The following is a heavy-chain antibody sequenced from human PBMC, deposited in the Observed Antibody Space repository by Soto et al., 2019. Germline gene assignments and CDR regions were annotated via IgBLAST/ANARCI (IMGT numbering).Heavy chain of an antibody. Sequence: PSETLSLTCTVSGCSISCFYWSWIRQPPGNGLEWIGYIYYSGSTNYNPSLKSRVTISVDTSKNQFSLKLSSVTAADTAVYYCARDAEGVPAAISWFDPWGQGTLVTVSS. CDR3: ARDAEGVPAAISWFDP. CDR2: IYYSGST. V-gene: IGHV4-59*01. CDR1: GCSISCFY. J-gene: IGHJ5*02. D-gene: IGHD2-2*01.